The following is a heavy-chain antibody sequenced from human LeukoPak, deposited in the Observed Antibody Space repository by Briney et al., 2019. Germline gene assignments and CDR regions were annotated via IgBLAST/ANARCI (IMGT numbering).Heavy chain of an antibody. D-gene: IGHD3-16*01. CDR1: GFTFSNYA. J-gene: IGHJ4*02. CDR3: AKWPEGAMDYFDY. CDR2: ISGDGTRT. V-gene: IGHV3-23*01. Sequence: PGGSLRLSCVASGFTFSNYAMTWARQAPVKGLEWVSAISGDGTRTYYADSVKGRFTISRDNSKNTLYLEMSSLRVEDTAIYYCAKWPEGAMDYFDYWGQGTLVTVSS.